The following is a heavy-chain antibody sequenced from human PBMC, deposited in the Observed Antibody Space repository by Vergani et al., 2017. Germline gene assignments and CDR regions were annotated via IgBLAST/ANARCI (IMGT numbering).Heavy chain of an antibody. CDR3: VRGTSDWKGLDF. D-gene: IGHD6-19*01. Sequence: EVRLVESGGGLVQPGGSVRLSCAASGFTFSGYWMHWVRQDAGRGLVSVSFIAPNGRKPDYADSVKGRFTISRDNAKNTLFLQMNRLRAEDTAIYYCVRGTSDWKGLDFWCRGTRVIVAS. J-gene: IGHJ4*01. V-gene: IGHV3-74*01. CDR2: IAPNGRKP. CDR1: GFTFSGYW.